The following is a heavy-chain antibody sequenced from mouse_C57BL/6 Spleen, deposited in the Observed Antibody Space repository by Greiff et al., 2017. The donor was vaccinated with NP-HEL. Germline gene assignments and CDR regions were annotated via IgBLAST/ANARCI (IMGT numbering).Heavy chain of an antibody. V-gene: IGHV1-82*01. CDR1: GYAFSSSW. J-gene: IGHJ4*01. CDR3: ARGGEGFYAMDY. Sequence: VKLMESGPELVKPGASVKISCKASGYAFSSSWMNWVKQRPGKGLEWIGRIYPGDGDTNYNGKFKGKATLTADKSSSTAYMQLSSLTSEDSAVYFCARGGEGFYAMDYWGQGTSVTVSS. CDR2: IYPGDGDT.